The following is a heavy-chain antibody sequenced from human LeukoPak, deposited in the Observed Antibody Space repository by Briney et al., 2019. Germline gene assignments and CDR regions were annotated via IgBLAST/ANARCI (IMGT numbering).Heavy chain of an antibody. Sequence: GGSPRLSCATCGFTFTSYLMAWVRQAPGKGLEWVSSVGGYSHTTYYADSVKGRFTISRDNSKNTLYLQMNSLRAEDTAIYYCAKGEEEISYGSGKFDPWGQGTLVTVSS. J-gene: IGHJ5*02. CDR3: AKGEEEISYGSGKFDP. CDR1: GFTFTSYL. V-gene: IGHV3-23*01. D-gene: IGHD3-10*01. CDR2: VGGYSHTT.